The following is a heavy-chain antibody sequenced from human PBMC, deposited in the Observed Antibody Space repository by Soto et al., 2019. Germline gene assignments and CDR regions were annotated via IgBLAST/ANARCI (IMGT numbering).Heavy chain of an antibody. CDR3: AKGGLLTGVAYFDF. CDR1: GFTFSNYD. CDR2: ISDSGSGT. Sequence: GGSLRLSCAATGFTFSNYDMSWVRQAPGKGLAWVSVISDSGSGTYYADSVKGRFTISRDNSKNTLYLQMNSVRAEDTAVYYCAKGGLLTGVAYFDFWGLGTLVTVSS. V-gene: IGHV3-23*01. D-gene: IGHD7-27*01. J-gene: IGHJ4*02.